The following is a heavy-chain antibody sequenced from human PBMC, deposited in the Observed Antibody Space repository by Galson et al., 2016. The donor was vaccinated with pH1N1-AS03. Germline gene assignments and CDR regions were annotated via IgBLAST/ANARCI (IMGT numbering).Heavy chain of an antibody. V-gene: IGHV3-11*04. Sequence: SLRLSCAASGLSVTDYYMAWIRQAPGKGLECVSYISWNSDFIQYADSVRGRFTISKDSATDSVHLRMDNLRIEDTAVYYCATGVASVTGSGALGYWSQGMLVAVSS. D-gene: IGHD3-10*01. J-gene: IGHJ4*02. CDR1: GLSVTDYY. CDR2: ISWNSDFI. CDR3: ATGVASVTGSGALGY.